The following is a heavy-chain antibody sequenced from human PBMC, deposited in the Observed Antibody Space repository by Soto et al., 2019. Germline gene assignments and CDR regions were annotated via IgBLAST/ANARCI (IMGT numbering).Heavy chain of an antibody. CDR2: IIHLGSI. Sequence: PSETLSLTCVVSGGSLSDYFWSWIRQPPGMALEWIGEIIHLGSINYNPSLKSRVTMSVDTSKNQFSLTLNSVTAADTATYYCARGGISHWAYFYYMDVWDRGTTVTVS. CDR1: GGSLSDYF. CDR3: ARGGISHWAYFYYMDV. J-gene: IGHJ6*03. V-gene: IGHV4-34*01. D-gene: IGHD2-21*01.